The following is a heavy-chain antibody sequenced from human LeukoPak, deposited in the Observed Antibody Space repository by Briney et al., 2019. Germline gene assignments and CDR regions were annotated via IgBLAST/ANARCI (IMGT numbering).Heavy chain of an antibody. CDR1: GFTFSSYG. CDR2: ISYDGSNK. V-gene: IGHV3-30*18. D-gene: IGHD3-3*01. Sequence: QSGGSLRLSCAASGFTFSSYGMHWVRQAPGKGLEWVAVISYDGSNKYYADSVKGRFTISRDNSKNTLYLQMSSLRAEDTAVYYCAKDSASSSYITIFGVAHHTGAFDIWGQGTMVTVSS. CDR3: AKDSASSSYITIFGVAHHTGAFDI. J-gene: IGHJ3*02.